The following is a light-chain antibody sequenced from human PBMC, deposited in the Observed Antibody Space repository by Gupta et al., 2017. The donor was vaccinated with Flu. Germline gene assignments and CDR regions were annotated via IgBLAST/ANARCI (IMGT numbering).Light chain of an antibody. CDR2: EVS. Sequence: SALTQPPSASGSPGQSVTISCTGTSSDVGGYDYVSWYQQHPGKDPTVMIYEVSKRPAGVPDRFSGSKSGNSAALTVSGRQADDEADYYCSSYAGNTSVFGTGTKVTVL. V-gene: IGLV2-8*01. CDR1: SSDVGGYDY. J-gene: IGLJ1*01. CDR3: SSYAGNTSV.